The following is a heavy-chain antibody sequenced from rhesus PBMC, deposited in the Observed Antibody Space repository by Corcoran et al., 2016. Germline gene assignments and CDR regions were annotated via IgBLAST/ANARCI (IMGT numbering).Heavy chain of an antibody. D-gene: IGHD6-25*01. J-gene: IGHJ4*01. CDR2: TYYRYKWYN. CDR1: GDSVSSNSAT. CDR3: ARGFSYSGSFDY. Sequence: QVQLQESGPGLVTPSQTLSLTCAISGDSVSSNSATLNWIRQSTSRGLEWLGRTYYRYKWYNDYSQSVKNRITINPDTSKNQFSLQLNSVTPEDMAVYYCARGFSYSGSFDYWGQGVLVTVSS. V-gene: IGHV6-1*01.